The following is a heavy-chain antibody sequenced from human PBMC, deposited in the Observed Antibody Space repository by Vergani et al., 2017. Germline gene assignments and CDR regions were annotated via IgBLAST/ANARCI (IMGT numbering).Heavy chain of an antibody. CDR2: INHSGST. Sequence: QVQLQQWGAGLLKPSETLSLICAVYGGSFSGYYWSWIRQPPGKGLEWIGEINHSGSTNYNPSLKSRVTISVDTSKNQFSLKLSSVTAADTAVYYCARGRYCSSTSCYDRWYFDLWGRGTLVTVSS. V-gene: IGHV4-34*01. CDR3: ARGRYCSSTSCYDRWYFDL. CDR1: GGSFSGYY. J-gene: IGHJ2*01. D-gene: IGHD2-2*01.